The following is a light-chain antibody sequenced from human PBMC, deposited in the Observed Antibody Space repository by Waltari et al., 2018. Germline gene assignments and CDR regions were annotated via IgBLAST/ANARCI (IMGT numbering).Light chain of an antibody. CDR3: QQRGNWPPT. Sequence: EFVLTQSPATLSLSPEKTATLSCTASQGIGKYLSWYQHKPGQPPRVLIYDSSTRVTGIPARFSGSGSETDFTLTITGLESEDFALYYCQQRGNWPPTFGPGTKLE. CDR1: QGIGKY. V-gene: IGKV3-11*01. CDR2: DSS. J-gene: IGKJ2*01.